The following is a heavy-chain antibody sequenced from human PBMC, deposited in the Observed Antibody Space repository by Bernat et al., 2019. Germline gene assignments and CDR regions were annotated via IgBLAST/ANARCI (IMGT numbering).Heavy chain of an antibody. J-gene: IGHJ3*02. Sequence: QVQLQESGPGLVKPSETLSLTCTVSGGSISSYYWSWIRQPPGKGLEWIGYIYYSGSTNYNPSLKSRVTISVDTSKNQFSLKLSSVTAADTAVYYCARAYSSSWRHAFDIWGQGTMVTVSS. V-gene: IGHV4-59*01. CDR1: GGSISSYY. CDR2: IYYSGST. D-gene: IGHD6-13*01. CDR3: ARAYSSSWRHAFDI.